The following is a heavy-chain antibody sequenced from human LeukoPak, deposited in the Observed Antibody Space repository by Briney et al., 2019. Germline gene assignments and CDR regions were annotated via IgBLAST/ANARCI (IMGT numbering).Heavy chain of an antibody. D-gene: IGHD6-19*01. CDR2: IYYSGRT. CDR1: GGSISSSSYY. Sequence: TSETLSLTCTVSGGSISSSSYYWGWIRQPPGKGLEWIGSIYYSGRTYYNPSLKSRVTISVDTSKNQFSLELSSVTAADTAVYYCARLAVAGINDYWGRGTLVTVSS. J-gene: IGHJ4*02. CDR3: ARLAVAGINDY. V-gene: IGHV4-39*01.